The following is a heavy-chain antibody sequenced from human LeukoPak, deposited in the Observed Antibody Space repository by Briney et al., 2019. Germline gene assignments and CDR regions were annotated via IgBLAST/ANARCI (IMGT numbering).Heavy chain of an antibody. CDR1: GFTFSSYS. Sequence: GGSLRLSCAASGFTFSSYSMNWVRQAPGKGLEWVSSISSSSTYMYYADSVKGRFTISRDNAKNSLYLQMNSLRAEDTAVYYCARDVLQSDYWGQGTLVTVSS. CDR3: ARDVLQSDY. V-gene: IGHV3-21*01. J-gene: IGHJ4*02. CDR2: ISSSSTYM. D-gene: IGHD4-11*01.